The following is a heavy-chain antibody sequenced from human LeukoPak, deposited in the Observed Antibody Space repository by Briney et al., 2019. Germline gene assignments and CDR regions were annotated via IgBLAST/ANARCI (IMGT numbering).Heavy chain of an antibody. J-gene: IGHJ3*02. D-gene: IGHD6-19*01. CDR2: IKQDGSEK. V-gene: IGHV3-7*04. Sequence: GRSLRLSCAASGFAFSSFWMSWVRQTPGKGLEWVANIKQDGSEKVYVDSVKGRFTISRDNDKNSLYLQMNSLTAEDTAVYYCARDPYSRGFGAFDIWGQGTLVTVSS. CDR3: ARDPYSRGFGAFDI. CDR1: GFAFSSFW.